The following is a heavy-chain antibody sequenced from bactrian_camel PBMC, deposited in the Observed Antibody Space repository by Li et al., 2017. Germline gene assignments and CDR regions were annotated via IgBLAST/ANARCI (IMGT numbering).Heavy chain of an antibody. CDR3: ATVAGSFSDDYARARAYVY. V-gene: IGHV3S1*01. Sequence: QVQLVESGGGLVQPGGSLRLSCTASGFTFSNNWMHWVRQAPGKGLEWVSSISWNGDSTNYPDSVKGRFTTSRDNAKNTVYLQMNSLRSEDTALYYCATVAGSFSDDYARARAYVYWGQGTQVTVS. CDR2: ISWNGDST. J-gene: IGHJ4*01. D-gene: IGHD4*01. CDR1: GFTFSNNW.